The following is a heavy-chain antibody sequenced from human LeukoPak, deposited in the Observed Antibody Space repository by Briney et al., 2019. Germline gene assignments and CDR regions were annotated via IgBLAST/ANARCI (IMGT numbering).Heavy chain of an antibody. Sequence: GGSLRLSCAASGFTFSSYWMHWVRQAPGKGLEWVSAISGSGGSTYYADSVKGRFTISRDNSKNTLYLQMNSLRAEDTAVYYCAKAGVYCSGGSCYLGFFDYWGQGTLVTVSS. CDR2: ISGSGGST. D-gene: IGHD2-15*01. J-gene: IGHJ4*02. V-gene: IGHV3-23*01. CDR1: GFTFSSYW. CDR3: AKAGVYCSGGSCYLGFFDY.